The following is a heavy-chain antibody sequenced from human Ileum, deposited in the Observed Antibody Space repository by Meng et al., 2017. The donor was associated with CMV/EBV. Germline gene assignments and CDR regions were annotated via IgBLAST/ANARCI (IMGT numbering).Heavy chain of an antibody. Sequence: ASGGTFSSPSISWVRQAPGQGLEWMGGIIPLFGTPNYARKFQGRVTITTDESMSTAYMELNSLRSEDTAIYYCARDAGAYVSYLEYWGQGTLVTVSS. V-gene: IGHV1-69*05. CDR1: GGTFSSPS. CDR2: IIPLFGTP. CDR3: ARDAGAYVSYLEY. J-gene: IGHJ4*02. D-gene: IGHD1-1*01.